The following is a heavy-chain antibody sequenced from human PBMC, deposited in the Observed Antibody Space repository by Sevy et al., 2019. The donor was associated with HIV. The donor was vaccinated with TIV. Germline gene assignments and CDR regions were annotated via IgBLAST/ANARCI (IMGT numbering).Heavy chain of an antibody. CDR2: INSDGSST. D-gene: IGHD6-19*01. CDR3: ARAKGYSSGWYEVDAFDI. J-gene: IGHJ3*02. CDR1: GFTFSSYW. V-gene: IGHV3-74*01. Sequence: GGSLRLSCAASGFTFSSYWMHWVRQAPGKGLVWVSRINSDGSSTSYADSVKGRFTISRDNAKNTLYLQMNSLRAEDTAVYYSARAKGYSSGWYEVDAFDIWGQGTMVTVSS.